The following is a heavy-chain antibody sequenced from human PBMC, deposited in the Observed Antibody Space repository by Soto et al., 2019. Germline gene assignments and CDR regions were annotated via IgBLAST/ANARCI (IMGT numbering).Heavy chain of an antibody. CDR2: ISGTGGT. D-gene: IGHD2-15*01. V-gene: IGHV3-23*01. CDR3: AKPRIGAYCSGRISNSPDY. J-gene: IGHJ4*02. Sequence: EVQLWESGGGLVQPGGSLRLSCAVSGFTFSSHVMSWVRQAPGKGLEWVSAISGTGGTDYADSVKGRFTISRDNSKNALYLQMNNPTYEETAVYYCAKPRIGAYCSGRISNSPDYWGQGTLFIVSS. CDR1: GFTFSSHV.